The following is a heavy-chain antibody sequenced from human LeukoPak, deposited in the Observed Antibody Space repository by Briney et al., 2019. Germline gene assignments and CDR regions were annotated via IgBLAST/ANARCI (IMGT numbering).Heavy chain of an antibody. CDR1: GYTFTSYD. Sequence: ASVKVSCKASGYTFTSYDIKWVRQATGQGLEWMGWMNPNSGNTGYAQKFQGRVTMTRNTSISTAYMELSSLRSEDTAVYYCARAFSLRYCSGGSCYSGYGMDVWGQGTTVTVSS. CDR3: ARAFSLRYCSGGSCYSGYGMDV. V-gene: IGHV1-8*01. D-gene: IGHD2-15*01. J-gene: IGHJ6*02. CDR2: MNPNSGNT.